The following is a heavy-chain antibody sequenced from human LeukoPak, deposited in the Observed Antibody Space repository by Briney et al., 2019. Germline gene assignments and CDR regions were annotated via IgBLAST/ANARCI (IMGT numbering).Heavy chain of an antibody. D-gene: IGHD5-24*01. CDR3: ASERRDGYNPLLAFDM. CDR2: IYYSGST. CDR1: GGSISGYN. J-gene: IGHJ3*02. Sequence: PSETLSLTCTVSGGSISGYNWSWILKPPPKELVWCMYIYYSGSTNYNPSLKSRISKSIDTSKNQLSLKLSSVTTADTALYYCASERRDGYNPLLAFDMWGEGTMVSVSS. V-gene: IGHV4-59*12.